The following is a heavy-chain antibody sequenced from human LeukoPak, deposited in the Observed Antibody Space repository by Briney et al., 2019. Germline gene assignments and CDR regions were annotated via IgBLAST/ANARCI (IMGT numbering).Heavy chain of an antibody. J-gene: IGHJ4*02. CDR1: GGSISSSSYY. D-gene: IGHD3-22*01. CDR3: ARPGYDSSGYPFDY. Sequence: SETLSLTCTVSGGSISSSSYYWGWIRQPPGKGLEWIGSIYYSGSTYYNPSLKSRVTISVDTSKNQFSLKLSSVTAADTAVYYCARPGYDSSGYPFDYWGQGTLVTVSS. V-gene: IGHV4-39*01. CDR2: IYYSGST.